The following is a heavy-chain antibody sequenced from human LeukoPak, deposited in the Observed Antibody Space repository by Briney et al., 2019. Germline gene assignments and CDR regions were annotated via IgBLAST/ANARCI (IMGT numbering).Heavy chain of an antibody. D-gene: IGHD3-22*01. Sequence: GGSLRLSCAASGFTFSSYGMHWVRQAPGKGLEWVAFIRYDGSIKYYADSVKGRFTISRDNSKNTLYLQMNSLRAEDTAVYYCAKMGWYYDSSGYYFVYWGQGTLVTVSS. CDR1: GFTFSSYG. CDR2: IRYDGSIK. J-gene: IGHJ4*02. CDR3: AKMGWYYDSSGYYFVY. V-gene: IGHV3-30*02.